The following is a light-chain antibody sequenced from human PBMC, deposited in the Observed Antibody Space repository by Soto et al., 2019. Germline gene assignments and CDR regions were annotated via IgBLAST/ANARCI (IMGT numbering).Light chain of an antibody. CDR3: SSYTSSSTLGV. CDR1: SSDFGGYNY. CDR2: DVS. V-gene: IGLV2-14*01. J-gene: IGLJ1*01. Sequence: QSALTQPASVSGSPGESITIYCTGTSSDFGGYNYVSWYQQHPGKAPKLMIYDVSNRPSGVSNRFSGSKSDNTASLTISGLQAEDEADYYCSSYTSSSTLGVFGTGTKVTVL.